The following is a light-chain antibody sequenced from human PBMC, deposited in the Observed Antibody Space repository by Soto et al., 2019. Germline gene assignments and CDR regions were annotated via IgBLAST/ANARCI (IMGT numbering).Light chain of an antibody. CDR3: QHYNSYSEA. V-gene: IGKV1-39*01. CDR2: AVS. Sequence: DIQMTQSPSSLSASVGDRVTITCRASQSISNFLNWYQQKPGKAPKLVIYAVSNLESGVPSRFSGSGSGTEFTLTISSLQPEDFATYYCQHYNSYSEAFGQGTKVDIK. CDR1: QSISNF. J-gene: IGKJ1*01.